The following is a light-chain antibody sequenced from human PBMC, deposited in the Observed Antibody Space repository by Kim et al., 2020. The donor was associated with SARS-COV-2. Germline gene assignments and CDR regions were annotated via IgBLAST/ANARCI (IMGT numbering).Light chain of an antibody. J-gene: IGKJ2*01. V-gene: IGKV1-39*01. CDR3: QQSYSTPPYT. Sequence: ATVGDRVTITCRASQSISSYLNWYQHKPGNAPQLLIYAASSLQSGVPSRFSGSGSGTDFTLTISSLQPEDFATYYCQQSYSTPPYTFGQGTKLEI. CDR2: AAS. CDR1: QSISSY.